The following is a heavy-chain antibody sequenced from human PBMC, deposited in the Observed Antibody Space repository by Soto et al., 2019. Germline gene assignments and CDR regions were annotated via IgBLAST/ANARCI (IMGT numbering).Heavy chain of an antibody. V-gene: IGHV3-73*01. CDR1: GFTFSDSA. Sequence: EVQLVESGGCLVQPGGSLKLSCAASGFTFSDSAMHWVRQASGKGLEWVGRIRSKPNTDATAYAASVKGRFTISRDDSKNTAYLQMNSLKTQDTAVYYCTRHVDCSGGSCYSGYYDYMDVWGKGTTVTVSS. J-gene: IGHJ6*03. CDR3: TRHVDCSGGSCYSGYYDYMDV. CDR2: IRSKPNTDAT. D-gene: IGHD2-15*01.